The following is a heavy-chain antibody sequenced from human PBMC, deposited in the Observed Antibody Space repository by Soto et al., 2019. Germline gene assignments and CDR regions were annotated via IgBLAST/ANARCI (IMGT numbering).Heavy chain of an antibody. D-gene: IGHD3-10*01. CDR3: ARQGFGPLHGLVDV. J-gene: IGHJ6*02. V-gene: IGHV4-59*08. Sequence: QVQLQESGPGLVKPSETLSLSCTVAGGSISSYYWSWFRQSPGKRMEWIGYVHHSWGSSYNPSLQSGVAISLDASKSQSSLKVTSVTATDTAVYYCARQGFGPLHGLVDVWGQGTTVTVSS. CDR2: VHHSWGS. CDR1: GGSISSYY.